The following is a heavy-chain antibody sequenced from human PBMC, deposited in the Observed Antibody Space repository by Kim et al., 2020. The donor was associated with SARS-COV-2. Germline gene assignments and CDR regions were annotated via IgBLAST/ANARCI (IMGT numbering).Heavy chain of an antibody. J-gene: IGHJ1*01. CDR1: GFTVSSNY. V-gene: IGHV3-66*01. Sequence: GGSLRLSCAASGFTVSSNYMSWVRQAPGKGLEWVSGIYSGGSTNDADSVKGRLTISRDNSKNTLYLQMNSLRAEDTAVYYCAREQSYYDSSGSYWGQGT. CDR3: AREQSYYDSSGSY. CDR2: IYSGGST. D-gene: IGHD3-22*01.